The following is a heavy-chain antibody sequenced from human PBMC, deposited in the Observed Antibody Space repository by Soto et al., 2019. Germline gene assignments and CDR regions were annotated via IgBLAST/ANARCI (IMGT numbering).Heavy chain of an antibody. Sequence: EVQLVESGGGLVKPGGSLRLSCAASGFTFSSAWMTWVRQAPGKGLEWVGHIKTKNEGEIGNYAGSVKGRFTVSRDNFKNTLYLEMDSLRPEDNAIYYCARGGGYCTPTSCAIDSWGRGTPVTVSS. J-gene: IGHJ4*02. D-gene: IGHD2-8*01. CDR3: ARGGGYCTPTSCAIDS. CDR2: IKTKNEGEIG. V-gene: IGHV3-15*01. CDR1: GFTFSSAW.